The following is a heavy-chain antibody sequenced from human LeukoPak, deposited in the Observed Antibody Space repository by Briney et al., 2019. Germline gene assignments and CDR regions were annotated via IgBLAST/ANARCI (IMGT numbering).Heavy chain of an antibody. J-gene: IGHJ3*02. CDR1: GGSMSSYY. CDR2: IYYSGST. V-gene: IGHV4-39*07. Sequence: PSETLSLTCTVSGGSMSSYYWTWIRQPPGKGLEWIGSIYYSGSTYYNPSLKSRVTISVDTSKNQFSLKLSSVTAADTAVYYCARSTYYDFWSGYYNDAFDIWGQGTMVTVSS. CDR3: ARSTYYDFWSGYYNDAFDI. D-gene: IGHD3-3*01.